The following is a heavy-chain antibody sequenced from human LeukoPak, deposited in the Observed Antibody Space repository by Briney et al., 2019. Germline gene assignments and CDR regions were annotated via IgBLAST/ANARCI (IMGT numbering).Heavy chain of an antibody. V-gene: IGHV4-39*07. CDR2: IYYSGST. Sequence: PSETLSLTCTVSGGSISSSSYYWGWIRQPPGKGLEWIGSIYYSGSTYYNPSLKSRVTISVDTSKNQFSLKLSSVTAADTAVYYCAREFYDYVWGRNDYWGQGTLVTVSS. CDR1: GGSISSSSYY. J-gene: IGHJ4*02. CDR3: AREFYDYVWGRNDY. D-gene: IGHD3-16*01.